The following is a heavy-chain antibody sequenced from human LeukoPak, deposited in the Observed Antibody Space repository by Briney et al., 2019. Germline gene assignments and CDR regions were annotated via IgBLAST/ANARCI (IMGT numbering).Heavy chain of an antibody. J-gene: IGHJ4*02. CDR3: AKVSMEYCSGGSCYWV. CDR2: ISWNSGSI. V-gene: IGHV3-9*01. CDR1: GFTFDDYA. Sequence: GRSLRLSCAASGFTFDDYAMHWVRQAPGKGLEWVSGISWNSGSIGYADSVKGRFTISRDNSKNTLYLQMNSLRAEDTAVYYCAKVSMEYCSGGSCYWVWGQGTLVTVSS. D-gene: IGHD2-15*01.